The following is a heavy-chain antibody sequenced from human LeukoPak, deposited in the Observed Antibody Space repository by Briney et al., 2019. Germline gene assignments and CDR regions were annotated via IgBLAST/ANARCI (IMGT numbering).Heavy chain of an antibody. CDR3: ARGRITMVRGVSRTYYFDY. CDR2: ISAYNGNT. V-gene: IGHV1-18*01. J-gene: IGHJ4*02. D-gene: IGHD3-10*01. CDR1: GYTFTSYG. Sequence: ASVKASCKASGYTFTSYGISWVRQAPGQGLEWMGWISAYNGNTNYAQKLQGRVTMTTDTSTSTAYMELRSLRSDDTAVYYCARGRITMVRGVSRTYYFDYWGQGTLVTVSS.